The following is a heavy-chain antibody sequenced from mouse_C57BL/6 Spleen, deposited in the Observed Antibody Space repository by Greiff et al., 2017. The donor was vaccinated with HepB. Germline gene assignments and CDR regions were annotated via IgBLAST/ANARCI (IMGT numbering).Heavy chain of an antibody. CDR3: ARDVLNDGYYDYYAMDY. J-gene: IGHJ4*01. D-gene: IGHD2-3*01. Sequence: EVKLQESGPGLVKPSQSLSLTCSVTGYSITSGYYWNWIRQFPGNKLEWMGYISYDGSNNYNPSLKNRISITRDTSKNQFFLKLNSVTTEDTATYYCARDVLNDGYYDYYAMDYWGQGTSVTVSS. V-gene: IGHV3-6*01. CDR1: GYSITSGYY. CDR2: ISYDGSN.